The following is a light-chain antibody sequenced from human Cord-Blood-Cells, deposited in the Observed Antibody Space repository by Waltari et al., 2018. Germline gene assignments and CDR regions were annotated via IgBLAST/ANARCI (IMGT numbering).Light chain of an antibody. V-gene: IGKV3-15*01. Sequence: EIVMMQSPATLSVSPGERATLSCRASQSVSSNLAWDQQKPGQAPRLLIYGASTSATGIPARFSGSGSGTECTLTISSLQSEDFAVYYCQQYNNWPLTFGGGTKVEIK. CDR3: QQYNNWPLT. CDR1: QSVSSN. J-gene: IGKJ4*01. CDR2: GAS.